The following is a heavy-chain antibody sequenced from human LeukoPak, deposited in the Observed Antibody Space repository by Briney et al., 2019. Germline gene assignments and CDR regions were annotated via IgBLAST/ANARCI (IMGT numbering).Heavy chain of an antibody. Sequence: SETLSLTCTVSGGSISSSSYYWGWIRQPPGKGLEWIGTIYYSESTYYNPSLKSRVTISVDTSKNQFSLKLSSVTAADTAVCYCARQSITMLRGVIGWFDPWGQGTLVTVSS. J-gene: IGHJ5*02. CDR1: GGSISSSSYY. D-gene: IGHD3-10*01. CDR3: ARQSITMLRGVIGWFDP. CDR2: IYYSEST. V-gene: IGHV4-39*01.